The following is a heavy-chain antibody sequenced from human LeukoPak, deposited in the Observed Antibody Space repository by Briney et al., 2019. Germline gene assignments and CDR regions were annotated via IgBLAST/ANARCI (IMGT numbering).Heavy chain of an antibody. CDR2: FEPEDGET. CDR1: GYTLTELS. D-gene: IGHD6-19*01. CDR3: ATGPSRYSSGWYLHFDY. J-gene: IGHJ4*02. Sequence: ASVKVSCKVSGYTLTELSMHWVRQAPGKGLEWMGGFEPEDGETIYAQKFQGRVTMTEDTSTDTAYMELSSLRSEDTAVYYCATGPSRYSSGWYLHFDYWGQGTLVTVSS. V-gene: IGHV1-24*01.